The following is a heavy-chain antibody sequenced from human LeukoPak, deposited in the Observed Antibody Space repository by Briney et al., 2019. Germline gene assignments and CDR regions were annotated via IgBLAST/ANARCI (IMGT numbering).Heavy chain of an antibody. CDR1: GYTFTSYA. J-gene: IGHJ5*02. CDR2: INAGNGNT. D-gene: IGHD3-9*01. V-gene: IGHV1-3*01. CDR3: ARERDVLRYFDWFFDP. Sequence: ASVKVSCKASGYTFTSYAMHWVRQAPGQRLEWMGWINAGNGNTKYSQKFQGRVTITRDTSASTAYMELSSLRSEDTAVYYCARERDVLRYFDWFFDPWGQGTLVTVSS.